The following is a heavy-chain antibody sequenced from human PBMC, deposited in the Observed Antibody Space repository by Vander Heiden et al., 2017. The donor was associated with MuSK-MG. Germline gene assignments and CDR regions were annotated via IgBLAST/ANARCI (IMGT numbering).Heavy chain of an antibody. D-gene: IGHD1-26*01. V-gene: IGHV1-2*02. Sequence: QVQLEQSGAEVKKPGASVKVSCRASGSTFTGYHMHWVRQTPGQGFEWMGWINPNGGDTYYAQKYEDRVTMTRDTSTSTAYMELTSLRPDDTAVYYCARQRTYFDADNTADAGGLDVWGQGTTVIVSS. J-gene: IGHJ6*02. CDR1: GSTFTGYH. CDR2: INPNGGDT. CDR3: ARQRTYFDADNTADAGGLDV.